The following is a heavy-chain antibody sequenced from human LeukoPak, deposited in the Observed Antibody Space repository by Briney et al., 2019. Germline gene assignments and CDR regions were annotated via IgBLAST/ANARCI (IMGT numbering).Heavy chain of an antibody. V-gene: IGHV1-24*01. Sequence: GASVKVSCKVSGHTLSDLSMHWVRQAPGKGLEWMGGFDPENGNTVYAKKFQGRVTLTEDTSRDTGYMEVSSLRSEDTAVYYCGTKRWAAAGPIDFWGQGTLGTVSS. CDR3: GTKRWAAAGPIDF. CDR1: GHTLSDLS. CDR2: FDPENGNT. D-gene: IGHD6-13*01. J-gene: IGHJ4*02.